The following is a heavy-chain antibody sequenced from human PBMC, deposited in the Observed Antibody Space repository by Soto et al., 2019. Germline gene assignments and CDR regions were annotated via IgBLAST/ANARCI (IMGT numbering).Heavy chain of an antibody. D-gene: IGHD6-19*01. CDR3: AKDQAVYSSGWFPVQVY. CDR2: ISYDGSNK. CDR1: GFIFSDYG. Sequence: QVQLVESGGGVVQPGRSLRLSCVDSGFIFSDYGMHWVRQAPGKGLEWVAVISYDGSNKYYADSVRGRFTISRDNSKNTVSLQMNSLGSEDAAVYYCAKDQAVYSSGWFPVQVYWGQGTLVTVSS. J-gene: IGHJ4*02. V-gene: IGHV3-30*18.